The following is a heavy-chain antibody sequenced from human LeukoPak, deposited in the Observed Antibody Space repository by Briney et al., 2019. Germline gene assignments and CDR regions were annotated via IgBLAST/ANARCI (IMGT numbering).Heavy chain of an antibody. CDR1: GGSISSYY. CDR2: IYYSGST. D-gene: IGHD1-26*01. J-gene: IGHJ4*02. Sequence: SETLSLTCTVSGGSISSYYWSWIRQPPGKGLEWIGYIYYSGSTNYNPSLKSGVTISVDTSKNQFSLKLSSVTAADTAVYYCARDLLGNYFDYWGQGTLVTVSS. CDR3: ARDLLGNYFDY. V-gene: IGHV4-59*01.